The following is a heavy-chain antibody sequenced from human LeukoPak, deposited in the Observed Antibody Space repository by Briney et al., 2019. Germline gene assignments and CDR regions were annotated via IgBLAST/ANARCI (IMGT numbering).Heavy chain of an antibody. D-gene: IGHD3-22*01. Sequence: PGGSLRPSCAASGFTFSDYYMSWIRQAPGKGLEWVSYISSSGSTIYYADSVKGRFTISRDNAKNSLYLQMNSLRAEDTAVYYCAREGAHYYDSSGFDYWGQGTLVTVSS. V-gene: IGHV3-11*01. CDR3: AREGAHYYDSSGFDY. CDR1: GFTFSDYY. J-gene: IGHJ4*02. CDR2: ISSSGSTI.